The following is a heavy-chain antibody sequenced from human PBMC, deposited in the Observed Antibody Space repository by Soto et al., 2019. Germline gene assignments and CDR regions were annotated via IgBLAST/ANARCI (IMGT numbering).Heavy chain of an antibody. CDR1: GYAFSSYT. D-gene: IGHD5-12*01. Sequence: PAGSLGVSCVASGYAFSSYTMSWVRQAPGKGLEWVSGMSGGSGRTYYADSVKGRFTISRDNDRNTLFLEMSSLRVDDTAAYYCAKGTRWLQLGQLDFWVQGTLVTVS. V-gene: IGHV3-23*01. J-gene: IGHJ4*02. CDR3: AKGTRWLQLGQLDF. CDR2: MSGGSGRT.